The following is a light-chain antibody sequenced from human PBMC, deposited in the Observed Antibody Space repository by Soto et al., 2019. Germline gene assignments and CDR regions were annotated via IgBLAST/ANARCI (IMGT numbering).Light chain of an antibody. Sequence: QSVLTQPPSVSGAPGQRVTISCTGSSSNIGAGYEVHWYQQLPRTAPKLLIYGNSNRPSGVPDRFPGSKSGTSASLAITGLQADEEADYYCQSYANSLSGMVFGGGTKVTVL. CDR1: SSNIGAGYE. CDR2: GNS. J-gene: IGLJ2*01. CDR3: QSYANSLSGMV. V-gene: IGLV1-40*01.